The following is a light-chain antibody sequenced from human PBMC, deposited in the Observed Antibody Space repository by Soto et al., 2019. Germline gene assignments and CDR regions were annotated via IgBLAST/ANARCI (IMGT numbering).Light chain of an antibody. CDR1: SSDVGGYNY. Sequence: QSALTQPASVSGSPGQSITISCTGSSSDVGGYNYVSWYQQHPGKAPKLMIYEGTKRPAGVSNRFSGSKSGNTASLTVSGLQAEDEADYFCCSYAYTFSVFGGGTKLTVL. J-gene: IGLJ3*02. CDR2: EGT. CDR3: CSYAYTFSV. V-gene: IGLV2-14*01.